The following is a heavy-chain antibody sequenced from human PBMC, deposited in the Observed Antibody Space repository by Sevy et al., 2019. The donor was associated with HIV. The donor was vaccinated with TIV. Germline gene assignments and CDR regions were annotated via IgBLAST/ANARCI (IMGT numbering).Heavy chain of an antibody. D-gene: IGHD2-2*01. Sequence: GGSLRLSCAASGFTFDDYAMHWVRQAPGKGLEWVSGISWNSGTIGYADSVKGRFTISRDNAKNSLYLQMNSLRAEDTALYYRARQRGVVLVPAAPFDYWGQGTLVTVSS. CDR2: ISWNSGTI. V-gene: IGHV3-9*01. CDR1: GFTFDDYA. J-gene: IGHJ4*02. CDR3: ARQRGVVLVPAAPFDY.